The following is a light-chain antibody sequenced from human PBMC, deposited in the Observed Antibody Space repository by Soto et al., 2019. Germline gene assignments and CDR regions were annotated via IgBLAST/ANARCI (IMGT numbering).Light chain of an antibody. Sequence: SYELTQPPSVSVAPGKTARITCGGNNIGSKSVHWYQQKPGQAPVVVMYYDSDRPSGIPERFSGAKSGNTATLTISRVEPGDEADYYCQVWDKSSDHAVFGGGTQLTVL. CDR3: QVWDKSSDHAV. CDR2: YDS. CDR1: NIGSKS. V-gene: IGLV3-21*04. J-gene: IGLJ7*01.